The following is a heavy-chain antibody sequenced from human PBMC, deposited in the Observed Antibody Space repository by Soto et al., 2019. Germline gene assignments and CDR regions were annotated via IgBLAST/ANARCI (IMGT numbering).Heavy chain of an antibody. D-gene: IGHD4-4*01. CDR1: GGTFSSYA. CDR3: ARGQRMTTVPTLHYYYYYGMDV. V-gene: IGHV1-69*12. Sequence: QVQLVQSGAEVKKPGSSVKVSCKASGGTFSSYAISWVRQAPGQGLEWMGGIIPIFGTANYAQKFQGRVTITADESTSPAYMELSSLRSEDTAVYYCARGQRMTTVPTLHYYYYYGMDVWGQGTTVTVSS. J-gene: IGHJ6*02. CDR2: IIPIFGTA.